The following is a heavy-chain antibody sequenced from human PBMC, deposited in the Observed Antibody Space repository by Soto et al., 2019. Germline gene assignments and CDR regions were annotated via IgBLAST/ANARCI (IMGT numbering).Heavy chain of an antibody. J-gene: IGHJ4*02. CDR1: GFTFSNAW. CDR3: TTLPITKRVLDY. V-gene: IGHV3-15*01. Sequence: GGSLRLSGAASGFTFSNAWINWVRQAPWKGPEWVARIKSKSDGGTTDYAAPVKGRFTVSRDDSQNMLYLQMNSLATEDTAVYYCTTLPITKRVLDYCGQGTLVTVSS. D-gene: IGHD2-8*01. CDR2: IKSKSDGGTT.